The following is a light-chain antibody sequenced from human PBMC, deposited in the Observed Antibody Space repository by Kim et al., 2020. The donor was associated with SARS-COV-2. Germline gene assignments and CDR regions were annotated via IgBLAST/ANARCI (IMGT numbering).Light chain of an antibody. V-gene: IGKV1-39*01. Sequence: AVGDRVTITCRASQSISSYLNWYQQKPGKAPKLLIYAASSLQSGVPSRFSGSGSGTDFTLTISSLQPEDFATYYCQQSYSTPPWTFGQGTKVDIK. J-gene: IGKJ1*01. CDR3: QQSYSTPPWT. CDR2: AAS. CDR1: QSISSY.